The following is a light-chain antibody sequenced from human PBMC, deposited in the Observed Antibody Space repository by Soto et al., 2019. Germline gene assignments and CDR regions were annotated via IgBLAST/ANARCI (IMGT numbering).Light chain of an antibody. Sequence: EIIMTQSPATLSVSPGERVTLSCRASQGVGSTLAWYRQQPGQAPRLLIYDAYIRASGVPARFSGSGSGTEFTLTISGLQSEDFAVYFCQQFNDWPPWTFGQGTKVDIK. CDR3: QQFNDWPPWT. CDR1: QGVGST. J-gene: IGKJ1*01. CDR2: DAY. V-gene: IGKV3-15*01.